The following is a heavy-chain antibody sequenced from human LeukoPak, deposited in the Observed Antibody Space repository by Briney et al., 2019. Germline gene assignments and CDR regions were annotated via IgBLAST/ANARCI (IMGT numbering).Heavy chain of an antibody. J-gene: IGHJ4*02. V-gene: IGHV1-2*06. CDR1: GYTFADYF. Sequence: GASVKVSCKTSGYTFADYFIHWVRQAPGQGLEGMGRINANSGGTEYQQKFQGRVTMTRDTSISTAYVEVNWLISDDTAIYYCARDVSSTPNWEFDYWGQGTLVTVSS. CDR3: ARDVSSTPNWEFDY. CDR2: INANSGGT. D-gene: IGHD1-26*01.